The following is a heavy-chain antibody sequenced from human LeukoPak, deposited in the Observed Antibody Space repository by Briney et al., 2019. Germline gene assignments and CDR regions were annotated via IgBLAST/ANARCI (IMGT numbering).Heavy chain of an antibody. CDR2: IKQDGSEK. Sequence: GGSLRLSCVASGFTFSSYWMSWVRQAPGKGLEWVANIKQDGSEKYYMDSVKGRFTISRDTAKNSLYLQMNGLRVEDTAVYYCARHRQGGIYTSSWYGFDYWGQGTLVTVSS. CDR1: GFTFSSYW. CDR3: ARHRQGGIYTSSWYGFDY. V-gene: IGHV3-7*01. D-gene: IGHD6-13*01. J-gene: IGHJ4*02.